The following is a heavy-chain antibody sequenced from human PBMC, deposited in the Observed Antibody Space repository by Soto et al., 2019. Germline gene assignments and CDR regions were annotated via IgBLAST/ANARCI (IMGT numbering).Heavy chain of an antibody. CDR3: VRDRRIYYSDPHDEFVASDYEV. J-gene: IGHJ3*01. D-gene: IGHD3-22*01. V-gene: IGHV1-69*01. CDR1: GGIFGSHG. CDR2: FIPIFRTL. Sequence: QVQLIQSEAEVKKPGSSVRVSCTASGGIFGSHGFSWVRQAPGQRLEWVGGFIPIFRTLTYTVKFQASVRIAAAESMNTVYLDLSSLTSEDTAVYYCVRDRRIYYSDPHDEFVASDYEVWGQGTMVSVSS.